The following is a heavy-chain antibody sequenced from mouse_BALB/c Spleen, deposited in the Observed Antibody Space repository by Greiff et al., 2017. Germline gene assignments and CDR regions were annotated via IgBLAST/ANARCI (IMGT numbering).Heavy chain of an antibody. CDR1: GFNIKDTY. J-gene: IGHJ4*01. CDR2: IDPANGNT. V-gene: IGHV14-3*02. Sequence: EVQLHQSGAELVKPGASVKLSCTASGFNIKDTYMHWVKQRPEQGLEWIGRIDPANGNTKYDPKFQGKATITADTSSNTAYLQLSSLTSEDTAVYYCVLGYYAMDYWGQGTSVTVSS. CDR3: VLGYYAMDY.